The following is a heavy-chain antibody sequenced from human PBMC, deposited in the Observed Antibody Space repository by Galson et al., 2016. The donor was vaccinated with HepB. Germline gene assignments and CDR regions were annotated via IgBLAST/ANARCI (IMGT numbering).Heavy chain of an antibody. D-gene: IGHD1-7*01. Sequence: SCKASGYSFSSYGISWVRQAPGQGPEWMGWISAHNAKTNYAQKFQGRVTVTTDTSTSTAYMELRSLRSDDTAVYYCARPGNWNYDFGYWGQGTLVTVSS. CDR1: GYSFSSYG. CDR2: ISAHNAKT. CDR3: ARPGNWNYDFGY. V-gene: IGHV1-18*01. J-gene: IGHJ4*02.